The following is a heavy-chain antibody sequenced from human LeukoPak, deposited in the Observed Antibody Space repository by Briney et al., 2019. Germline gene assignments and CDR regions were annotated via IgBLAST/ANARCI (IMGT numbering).Heavy chain of an antibody. CDR3: ARDPPPLYDSSGYGPL. CDR1: GFIFSSYA. V-gene: IGHV3-30-3*01. CDR2: ISFDGSNK. Sequence: GGSLRLSCAASGFIFSSYAMHWVRQAPGKGLEWVAVISFDGSNKYYADSVKGRFTISRDNSKNTLYLQMNSLRAEDTAVYYCARDPPPLYDSSGYGPLWGQGTLVTVSS. D-gene: IGHD3-22*01. J-gene: IGHJ4*02.